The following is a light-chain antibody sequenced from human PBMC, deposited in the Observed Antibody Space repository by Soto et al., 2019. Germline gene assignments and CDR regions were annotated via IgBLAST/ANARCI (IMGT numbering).Light chain of an antibody. CDR3: QQSYSTTNT. J-gene: IGKJ2*01. CDR1: QSMSSY. Sequence: DIQMTQSPSSLSASVGDRVTITCRASQSMSSYLNWYQQKPGKAPKLLIYAASSLQSGVPSRFSGSGSGTDFTLTISSLQPEDFATYYCQQSYSTTNTFGQGTKLEIQ. V-gene: IGKV1-39*01. CDR2: AAS.